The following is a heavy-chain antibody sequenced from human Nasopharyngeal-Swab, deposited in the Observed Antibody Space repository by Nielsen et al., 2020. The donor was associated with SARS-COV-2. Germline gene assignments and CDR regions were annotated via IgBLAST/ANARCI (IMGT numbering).Heavy chain of an antibody. CDR1: RFTFSSYW. J-gene: IGHJ3*02. CDR3: ARSKFIEMATMAGSSAFDI. D-gene: IGHD5-24*01. V-gene: IGHV3-74*01. CDR2: INSDGSST. Sequence: GGSMRLSCAASRFTFSSYWMHWVRHATGKGRGWVSRINSDGSSTSYADSVKGRFTISRDNAKNTLYLQMNSLRAEDTAVYYCARSKFIEMATMAGSSAFDIWGQGTIVTVSS.